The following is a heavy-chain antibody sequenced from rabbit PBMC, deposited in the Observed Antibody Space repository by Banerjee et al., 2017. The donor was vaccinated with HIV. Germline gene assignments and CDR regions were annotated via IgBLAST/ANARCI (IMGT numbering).Heavy chain of an antibody. Sequence: QEQLVESGGDLVKPEGSLTLTCTASGFDLTNYYYMCWVRQAPGKGLEWIACIYTGSAGGIYYASWAKGRFTISKTSSTTVTLQMTSLTVADTATYFCARGSSYYSYYYVMDLWGPGTLVTVS. V-gene: IGHV1S45*01. CDR2: IYTGSAGGI. D-gene: IGHD8-1*01. CDR1: GFDLTNYYY. CDR3: ARGSSYYSYYYVMDL. J-gene: IGHJ6*01.